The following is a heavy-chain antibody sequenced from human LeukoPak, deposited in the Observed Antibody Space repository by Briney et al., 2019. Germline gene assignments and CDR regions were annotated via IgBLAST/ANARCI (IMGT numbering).Heavy chain of an antibody. D-gene: IGHD3-22*01. CDR2: ISSSGSTI. J-gene: IGHJ4*02. CDR1: GFTFSSYE. CDR3: ARDPYYYDSSGRY. V-gene: IGHV3-48*03. Sequence: GGSLRLSCAASGFTFSSYEMNWVRQAPGKGLEWVSYISSSGSTIYYADSVKGRLTISRDNAKNSLYLQMNCLRAEDTAVYYCARDPYYYDSSGRYWGQGTLVTVSS.